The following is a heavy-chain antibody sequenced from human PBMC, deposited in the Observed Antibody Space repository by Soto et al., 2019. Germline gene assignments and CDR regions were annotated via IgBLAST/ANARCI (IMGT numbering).Heavy chain of an antibody. CDR3: AAGDSSCYYGG. CDR1: GFTFTSSS. Sequence: SVKVSCKASGFTFTSSSVQWVRQARGQRLEWIGWITVGSGNTNYAQKFQERVTIIRDMSTSTAYMELSNLRSEDTAVYYCAAGDSSCYYGGWGQGTQVTVSS. V-gene: IGHV1-58*01. CDR2: ITVGSGNT. J-gene: IGHJ4*02. D-gene: IGHD3-22*01.